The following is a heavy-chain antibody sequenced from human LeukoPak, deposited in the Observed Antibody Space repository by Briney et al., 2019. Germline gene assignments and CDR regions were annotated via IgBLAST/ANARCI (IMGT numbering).Heavy chain of an antibody. CDR3: ARAAITMVVVE. Sequence: SQTLSLTCTVSGGSISSGGYYWSWIRPHPGKGLEWIGYIYYSGSTYYNPSLESRVTISVDTPKNQFSLKLSSVTAADTAVYYCARAAITMVVVEWGQGTLVTVSS. V-gene: IGHV4-31*03. CDR1: GGSISSGGYY. J-gene: IGHJ4*02. D-gene: IGHD3-22*01. CDR2: IYYSGST.